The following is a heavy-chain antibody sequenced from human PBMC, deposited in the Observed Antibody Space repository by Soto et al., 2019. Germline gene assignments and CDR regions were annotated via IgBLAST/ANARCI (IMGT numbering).Heavy chain of an antibody. J-gene: IGHJ6*02. Sequence: GESLKICCKGSGYSFTSYWISWVRQMPGKGLEWMGRIDPSDSYTNYSPSFQGHVTISADKSISTAYLQWSSLKASDTAMYYCARVGILTGYFIHYYGMDVWGQGTTVTVSS. CDR1: GYSFTSYW. CDR2: IDPSDSYT. V-gene: IGHV5-10-1*01. D-gene: IGHD3-9*01. CDR3: ARVGILTGYFIHYYGMDV.